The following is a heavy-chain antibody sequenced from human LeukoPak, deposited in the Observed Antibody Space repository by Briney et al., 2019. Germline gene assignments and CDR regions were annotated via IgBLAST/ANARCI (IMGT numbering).Heavy chain of an antibody. V-gene: IGHV4-59*01. D-gene: IGHD4-17*01. CDR2: ISYSGST. J-gene: IGHJ4*02. CDR3: ARLGYGEYLFYSDY. CDR1: GGSISNYY. Sequence: SETLSLTCTVSGGSISNYYWSWIRQPPGKGLEWIGYISYSGSTNYNPSLKSRVTISVDTSKNQFSLRLSTVTAADTAVYYCARLGYGEYLFYSDYWGQGTLVTVSS.